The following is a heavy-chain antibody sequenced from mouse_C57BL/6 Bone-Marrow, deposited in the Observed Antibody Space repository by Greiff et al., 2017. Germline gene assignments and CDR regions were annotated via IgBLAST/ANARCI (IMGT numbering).Heavy chain of an antibody. D-gene: IGHD2-12*01. V-gene: IGHV1-63*01. J-gene: IGHJ4*01. CDR1: GYTFTTYW. Sequence: QVQLQQSGAELVRPGTSVKMSCKASGYTFTTYWIGWAKQRPGHGLEWIGDIYPGGGYTNYNEKFKGTATLTADKSSSTAYMQFSSLTSEDAAIYYCARWGPHYSPYYAMDYWGQGTSVTVSA. CDR2: IYPGGGYT. CDR3: ARWGPHYSPYYAMDY.